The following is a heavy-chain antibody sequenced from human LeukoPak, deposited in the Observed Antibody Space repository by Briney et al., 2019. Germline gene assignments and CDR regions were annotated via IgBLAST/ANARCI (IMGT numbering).Heavy chain of an antibody. J-gene: IGHJ3*02. CDR3: VREGLPNAFDI. CDR1: GFTFSHHW. D-gene: IGHD2-15*01. Sequence: GGSLRLSCAASGFTFSHHWMSWVRQAPGKGLVWVSHMSSDVSSTNYADSVKGRFTISRDNARNTLYLQMNSLRAEDTALYYCVREGLPNAFDIWGQGTMVTAPS. V-gene: IGHV3-74*01. CDR2: MSSDVSST.